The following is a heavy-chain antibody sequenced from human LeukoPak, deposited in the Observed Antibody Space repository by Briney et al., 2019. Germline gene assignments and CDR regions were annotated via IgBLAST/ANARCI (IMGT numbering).Heavy chain of an antibody. V-gene: IGHV3-11*04. CDR2: ISSRANTI. J-gene: IGHJ6*03. CDR1: GFTFSDHY. D-gene: IGHD3-3*01. CDR3: ARGHHDFSSGKYYYYYMDV. Sequence: GGSLRLSCAASGFTFSDHYMTWIRQAPGRGLEWLSYISSRANTIYYADSVKGRFTISRDNAENSLYLQMNSLRAEDTAVYYCARGHHDFSSGKYYYYYMDVWGNGTTVTVSS.